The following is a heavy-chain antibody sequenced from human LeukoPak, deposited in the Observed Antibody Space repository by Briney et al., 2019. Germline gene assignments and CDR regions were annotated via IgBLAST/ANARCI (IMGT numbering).Heavy chain of an antibody. CDR2: IGTSSTHI. CDR1: GLTFSSYT. Sequence: GRSLRLVCAASGLTFSSYTMSSVRQPPGKWLESVSNIGTSSTHIYYADSVKGRYTISRDNDKNPLYLQMNSMRADDTAVYYCARFAAGGSYYYYMDVWRKGTTVTVSS. J-gene: IGHJ6*03. CDR3: ARFAAGGSYYYYMDV. D-gene: IGHD6-25*01. V-gene: IGHV3-48*01.